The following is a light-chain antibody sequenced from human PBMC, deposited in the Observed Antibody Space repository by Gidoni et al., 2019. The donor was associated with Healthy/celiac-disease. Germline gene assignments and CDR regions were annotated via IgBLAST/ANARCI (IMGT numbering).Light chain of an antibody. V-gene: IGLV3-25*02. Sequence: SYERTQTPSVSVSRGQTARITCSGDALPQQYAYWYQQTPGQAPVLVIYKDSERPSGIPERFSGSRSGSTVTLTISGVQAEDEADYYCQSADSSGTYVVFGGGTKLTVL. J-gene: IGLJ2*01. CDR1: ALPQQY. CDR3: QSADSSGTYVV. CDR2: KDS.